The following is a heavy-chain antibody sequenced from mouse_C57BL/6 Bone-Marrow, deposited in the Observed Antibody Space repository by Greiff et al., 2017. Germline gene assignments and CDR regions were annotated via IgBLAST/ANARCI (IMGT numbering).Heavy chain of an antibody. CDR1: GFTFSDYG. Sequence: EVKLVESGGGLVQPGGSLKLSCAASGFTFSDYGMAWVRQAPRKGPEWVAFISNLAYSIYYADTVTGRFTISRENAKNTLYLEMSSLRSEDTAMYYCARYYYEGYFDVWGTGTTVTVSS. CDR3: ARYYYEGYFDV. J-gene: IGHJ1*03. V-gene: IGHV5-15*01. CDR2: ISNLAYSI. D-gene: IGHD1-1*01.